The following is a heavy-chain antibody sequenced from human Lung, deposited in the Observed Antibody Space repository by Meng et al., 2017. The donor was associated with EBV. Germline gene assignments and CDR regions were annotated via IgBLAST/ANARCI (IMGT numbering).Heavy chain of an antibody. CDR1: GGSMSSGNYY. CDR2: IHHSGSA. V-gene: IGHV4-30-4*01. J-gene: IGHJ4*02. CDR3: ASFDHIPRRNYFDY. D-gene: IGHD2-21*01. Sequence: QVHLQGPGPGPGEPSRTLSLNCTDSGGSMSSGNYYWSWIRQPPGKGLEWIGYIHHSGSAYYNPSLKSRVSISVDTSKNQFSLNLNSMTAADTAVYYCASFDHIPRRNYFDYWGQGTLVTVSS.